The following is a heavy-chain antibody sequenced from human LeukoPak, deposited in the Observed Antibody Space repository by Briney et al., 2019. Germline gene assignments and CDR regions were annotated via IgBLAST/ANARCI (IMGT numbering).Heavy chain of an antibody. CDR1: GGSFSGYY. J-gene: IGHJ4*02. V-gene: IGHV4-34*01. CDR2: INHSGST. CDR3: ARKGTRDGYMRRFDY. D-gene: IGHD5-24*01. Sequence: SETLSLTCAVYGGSFSGYYWSWIRQPPGKGLEWIGEINHSGSTNYNPSLKSRVTISVDTSKNQFSLKLSSVTAADTAVYYCARKGTRDGYMRRFDYWGQGTLVTVSS.